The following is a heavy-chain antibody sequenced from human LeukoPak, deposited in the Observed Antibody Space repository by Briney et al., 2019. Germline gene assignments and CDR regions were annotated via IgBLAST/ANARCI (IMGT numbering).Heavy chain of an antibody. J-gene: IGHJ4*02. Sequence: GGSLRLSCAASGFTVSSNYMSWVRQAPGKGLEWVSVIYSGGSTYYADSVKGRFTISRDNSKSTLYLQMNSLRAEDTAVYYCARPPLDYGGNSDYWGQGTLVTVSS. V-gene: IGHV3-53*01. CDR2: IYSGGST. D-gene: IGHD4-23*01. CDR3: ARPPLDYGGNSDY. CDR1: GFTVSSNY.